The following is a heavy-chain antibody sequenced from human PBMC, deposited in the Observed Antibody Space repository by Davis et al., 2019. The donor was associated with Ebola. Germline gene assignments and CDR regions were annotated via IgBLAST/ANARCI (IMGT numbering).Heavy chain of an antibody. CDR3: ARGETFTLFGVLNTIRWFDP. J-gene: IGHJ5*02. CDR1: GGSISSGDYS. D-gene: IGHD3-3*01. Sequence: MPSETLSLTCAVSGGSISSGDYSWSWIRQPPGKGLELIGYIYHSGSTYYNPSLKSRVTISIDNSKSHFSLKLNSVTAADTAVYYCARGETFTLFGVLNTIRWFDPWGQGTLVTVSS. V-gene: IGHV4-30-2*01. CDR2: IYHSGST.